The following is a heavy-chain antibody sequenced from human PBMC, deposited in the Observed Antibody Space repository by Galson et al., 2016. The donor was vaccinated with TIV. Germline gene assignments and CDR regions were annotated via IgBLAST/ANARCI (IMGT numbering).Heavy chain of an antibody. Sequence: QSGAEVKKPGESLRISCKASGYTFNNYDISWVRQATGQGLEWMGWMNPNSGNAGYAQKFQGRVTMTSNTSVNTAYMEVRSLRFEDTAVYYCARARRGYCSGGSCSPGYWGQGTLVTVSS. D-gene: IGHD2-15*01. CDR2: MNPNSGNA. J-gene: IGHJ4*02. V-gene: IGHV1-8*01. CDR3: ARARRGYCSGGSCSPGY. CDR1: GYTFNNYD.